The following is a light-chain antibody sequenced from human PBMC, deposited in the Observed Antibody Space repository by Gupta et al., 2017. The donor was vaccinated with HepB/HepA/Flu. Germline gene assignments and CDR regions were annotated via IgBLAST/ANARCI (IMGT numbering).Light chain of an antibody. CDR2: GVT. CDR3: CSYAGSYTYV. CDR1: RSDIGAYDH. V-gene: IGLV2-11*01. J-gene: IGLJ1*01. Sequence: QSALTQPRSVSGSPGQSVVISCTGTRSDIGAYDHVSWYQQHPGKAPKLMIFGVTKRPSGVPDHFSGSKSGNTASLTISGRQAEDEADYYCCSYAGSYTYVFGSGTTVIVL.